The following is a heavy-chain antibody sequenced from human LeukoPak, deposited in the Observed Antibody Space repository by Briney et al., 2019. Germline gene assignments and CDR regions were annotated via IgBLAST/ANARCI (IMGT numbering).Heavy chain of an antibody. Sequence: VSVKVSCKASGYTFTGYYMHWVRQAPGQGLEWMGWINPNSGGTNYAQKFQGRVTMTRDTSISTAYMELSRLRSDDTAVYYCARDGGKYGDTNWFDPWSQGTLVTVSS. CDR1: GYTFTGYY. J-gene: IGHJ5*02. V-gene: IGHV1-2*02. D-gene: IGHD4-17*01. CDR2: INPNSGGT. CDR3: ARDGGKYGDTNWFDP.